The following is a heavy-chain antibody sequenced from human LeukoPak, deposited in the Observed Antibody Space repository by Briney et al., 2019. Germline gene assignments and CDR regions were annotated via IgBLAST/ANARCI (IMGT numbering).Heavy chain of an antibody. D-gene: IGHD6-19*01. CDR2: INAGNGNT. J-gene: IGHJ5*02. Sequence: ASVKVSCKASGYTFTSYSMHWVRQAPGQRLEWMGSINAGNGNTKFSQKFQGRVTITRDTSASTAYTELSSVTAADTAVYYCARGIAVGWFDPWGQGTLVTVSS. V-gene: IGHV1-3*01. CDR3: ARGIAVGWFDP. CDR1: GYTFTSYS.